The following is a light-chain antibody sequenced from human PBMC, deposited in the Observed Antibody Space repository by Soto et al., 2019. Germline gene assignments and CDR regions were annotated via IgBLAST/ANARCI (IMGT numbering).Light chain of an antibody. V-gene: IGKV3-20*01. CDR3: QQYGSPPLYT. CDR1: QSVRSDY. CDR2: GAS. J-gene: IGKJ2*01. Sequence: EIVLTQSPDTLSFSPGASATLSCRASQSVRSDYLAWYQQRPGQAPRLLIYGASSRATGIPDRFSGSASGTDFSLTISRLEPEDFAVYYCQQYGSPPLYTFGQGTRLEIK.